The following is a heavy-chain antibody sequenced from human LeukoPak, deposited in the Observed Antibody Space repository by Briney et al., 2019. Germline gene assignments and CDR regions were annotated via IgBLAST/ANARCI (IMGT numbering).Heavy chain of an antibody. CDR2: ISSSSSYI. V-gene: IGHV3-21*01. D-gene: IGHD6-13*01. CDR1: GFTFSSYS. CDR3: ARDRPIAAASFDY. J-gene: IGHJ4*02. Sequence: GGSLSLSCAASGFTFSSYSMNWVRQAPGKGLEWVSSISSSSSYIYYADSVKGRFTISRDNAKNSLYLQMNSLRAEDTAVYYCARDRPIAAASFDYWGQGTLVTVSS.